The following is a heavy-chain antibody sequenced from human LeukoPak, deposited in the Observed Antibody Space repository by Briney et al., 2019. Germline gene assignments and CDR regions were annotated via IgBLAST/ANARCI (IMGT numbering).Heavy chain of an antibody. CDR1: GGSISSGDYY. Sequence: SETLSLTCTVSGGSISSGDYYWSWIRQPPGKGLEWIGYIYYSGSTYYNPSLKSRVTISVDTPKNQFSLKLSSVTAADTAVYYCARRSGYCSGGSCYSWFDPWGQGTLVTVSS. J-gene: IGHJ5*02. CDR2: IYYSGST. D-gene: IGHD2-15*01. V-gene: IGHV4-30-4*01. CDR3: ARRSGYCSGGSCYSWFDP.